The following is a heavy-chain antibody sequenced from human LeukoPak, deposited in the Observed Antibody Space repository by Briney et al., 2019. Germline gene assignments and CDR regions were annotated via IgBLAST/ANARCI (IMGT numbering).Heavy chain of an antibody. D-gene: IGHD3-22*01. CDR2: ISGSGGST. V-gene: IGHV3-23*01. CDR3: AKDPAPYYYDSSVVFDY. Sequence: GGSLRLSCAASGFTFSSYAVSWVRQAPGKGLEWVSAISGSGGSTYYADSVKGRFTISRDNSKNTLYLQMNSLRAEDTAVYYCAKDPAPYYYDSSVVFDYWGQGTLVTVSS. J-gene: IGHJ4*02. CDR1: GFTFSSYA.